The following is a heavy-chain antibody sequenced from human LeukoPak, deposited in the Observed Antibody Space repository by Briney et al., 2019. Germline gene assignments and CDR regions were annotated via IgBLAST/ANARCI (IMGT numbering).Heavy chain of an antibody. CDR1: GFTFTNHP. V-gene: IGHV3-64*02. CDR2: ISPSGDRT. J-gene: IGHJ3*01. Sequence: PGGSLRLSCAASGFTFTNHPMHWVRQTSGKRLEYVSVISPSGDRTWYADSVKGRFIISRDNSKNTMYLQMGSLRPEDMGVYYCARAFRPASDPHDFYDFWGRGTTVTVSS. D-gene: IGHD3/OR15-3a*01. CDR3: ARAFRPASDPHDFYDF.